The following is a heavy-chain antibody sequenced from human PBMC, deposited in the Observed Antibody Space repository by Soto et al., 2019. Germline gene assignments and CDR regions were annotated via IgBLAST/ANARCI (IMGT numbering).Heavy chain of an antibody. Sequence: QVHLVQSGAEVKKPGSSVKVSCKTSGGSFNNYAVSWVRQAPGQGLEWMGGIIPNFDTPNYAQKFQDRVKLIADESTSTVYMELRSLRSNDTAVYYCAVAMVREILIFESSGMHVWGQGTTVIVSS. CDR3: AVAMVREILIFESSGMHV. CDR2: IIPNFDTP. V-gene: IGHV1-69*01. D-gene: IGHD3-10*01. J-gene: IGHJ6*02. CDR1: GGSFNNYA.